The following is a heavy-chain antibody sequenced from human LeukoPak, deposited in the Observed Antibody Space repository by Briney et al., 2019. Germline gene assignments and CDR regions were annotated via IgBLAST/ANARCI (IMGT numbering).Heavy chain of an antibody. CDR3: ARDVSGAHYYYYYYMDV. D-gene: IGHD1-26*01. Sequence: ASVNVTCTASGYTFTCYYMHWVRHAPGQGHEWMGWTNPNSGGTNYAQKFHGKVTMTRDTSISTAYMELSRMRSDDTAVYYCARDVSGAHYYYYYYMDVWGKGTTVTVSS. J-gene: IGHJ6*03. V-gene: IGHV1-2*02. CDR2: TNPNSGGT. CDR1: GYTFTCYY.